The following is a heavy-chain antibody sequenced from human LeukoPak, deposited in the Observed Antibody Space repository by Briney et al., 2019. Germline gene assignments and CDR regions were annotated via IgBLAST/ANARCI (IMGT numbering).Heavy chain of an antibody. Sequence: ASVKVSCKASGYTFISYDINWVRQATGQGLEWMGWMNPNSGNTGYAQKFQGRVTMTRNTSISTAYMELSSLRSEDTAVYYCARGAEYGSGSYSSRDYWGQGTLVTVSS. CDR2: MNPNSGNT. D-gene: IGHD3-10*01. J-gene: IGHJ4*02. CDR1: GYTFISYD. CDR3: ARGAEYGSGSYSSRDY. V-gene: IGHV1-8*01.